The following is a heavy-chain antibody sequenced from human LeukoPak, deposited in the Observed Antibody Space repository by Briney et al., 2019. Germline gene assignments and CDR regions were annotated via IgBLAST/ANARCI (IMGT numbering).Heavy chain of an antibody. Sequence: GGSLRLSCAASGCTLRSYTMYWVRQAQGKGLEWVSYISYSSSPITYADSVKGRFTIYRDDAKNSLYLQMNNLRVEDTAVYYCAKDWGYSSSWYEDWGQGTLVTVSS. CDR1: GCTLRSYT. CDR3: AKDWGYSSSWYED. J-gene: IGHJ4*02. V-gene: IGHV3-48*01. D-gene: IGHD6-13*01. CDR2: ISYSSSPI.